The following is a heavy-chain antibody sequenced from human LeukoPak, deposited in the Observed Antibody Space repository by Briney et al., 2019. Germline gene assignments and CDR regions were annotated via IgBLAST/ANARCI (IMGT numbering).Heavy chain of an antibody. CDR3: ATPWTYSGDDYFDY. CDR1: GFTFSSYS. V-gene: IGHV3-21*01. D-gene: IGHD5-12*01. J-gene: IGHJ4*02. CDR2: ISSSSSYI. Sequence: GGSLRLSCAASGFTFSSYSMNWVRQAPGKGLEWVSSISSSSSYIYYADSVKGRFTISRDNSKNTLYLQMNSLRAEDTAVYYCATPWTYSGDDYFDYWGQGTLVTVSS.